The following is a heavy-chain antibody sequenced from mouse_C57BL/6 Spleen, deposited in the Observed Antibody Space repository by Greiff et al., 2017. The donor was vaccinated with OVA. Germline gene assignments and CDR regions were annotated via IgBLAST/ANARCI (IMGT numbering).Heavy chain of an antibody. J-gene: IGHJ1*03. CDR3: ARGGGYYEYFDV. Sequence: VKLQESGPGLVQPSQSLSITCTVSGFSLTSYGVHWVRQSPGKGLEWLGVIWSGGSTDYNAAFISRLSISKDNSKSQVFFKMNSLQADDTAIYYCARGGGYYEYFDVWGTGTTVTVSS. CDR2: IWSGGST. D-gene: IGHD2-3*01. CDR1: GFSLTSYG. V-gene: IGHV2-2*01.